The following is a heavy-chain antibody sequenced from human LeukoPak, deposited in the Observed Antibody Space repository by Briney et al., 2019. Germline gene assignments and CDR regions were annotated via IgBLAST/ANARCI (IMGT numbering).Heavy chain of an antibody. CDR3: ARDLHGYCSGGSCYSGGWFDP. J-gene: IGHJ5*02. Sequence: SETLSLACAVYGGSFSGYYWSWIRQPPGKGLEWIGTIYYTGNTYYNPSLKSRVTISVDPSKNQFSLNLRSVTAADTAMYYCARDLHGYCSGGSCYSGGWFDPWGQGTLVTVSS. CDR2: IYYTGNT. V-gene: IGHV4-34*11. CDR1: GGSFSGYY. D-gene: IGHD2-15*01.